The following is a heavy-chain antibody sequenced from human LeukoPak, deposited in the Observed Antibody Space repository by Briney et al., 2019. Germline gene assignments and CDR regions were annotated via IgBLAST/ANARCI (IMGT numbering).Heavy chain of an antibody. D-gene: IGHD1-1*01. CDR1: GGSISSNY. Sequence: SETLSLTCRVSGGSISSNYWSWIRQPAGKGLEGIGRIYTSGSTKYNPSLKSRVTMSVDTSKNQFSLKLSSVTSTDTAVYYCAREWNPSGWVDYFDSWGQGTLVTVSS. CDR2: IYTSGST. CDR3: AREWNPSGWVDYFDS. J-gene: IGHJ4*02. V-gene: IGHV4-4*07.